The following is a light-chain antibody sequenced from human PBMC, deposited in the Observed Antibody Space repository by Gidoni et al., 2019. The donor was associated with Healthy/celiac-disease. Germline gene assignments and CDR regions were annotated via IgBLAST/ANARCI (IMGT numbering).Light chain of an antibody. J-gene: IGKJ5*01. V-gene: IGKV2-28*01. Sequence: DIVMTQSPLSLPVTPGEPASISCRSSQSLLHSNGYNYLDWYLQKPGQSPQLLIYLGSNRASEFPDRFSGSGSGTDFTLKISRVEAEDVGVYYFMQALQTPITFGQGTRLEIK. CDR1: QSLLHSNGYNY. CDR2: LGS. CDR3: MQALQTPIT.